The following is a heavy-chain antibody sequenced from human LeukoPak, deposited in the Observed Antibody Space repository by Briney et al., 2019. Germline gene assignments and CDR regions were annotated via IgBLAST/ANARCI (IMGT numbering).Heavy chain of an antibody. V-gene: IGHV1-46*01. CDR1: GYTFTSYY. D-gene: IGHD6-19*01. J-gene: IGHJ1*01. CDR3: ARGPAIAVAVFGEYFQH. CDR2: INPSGGST. Sequence: TSVKVSCKASGYTFTSYYMHWVRHAPGQGLEWMGIINPSGGSTSYAQKFQGRVTMTRDMSTSTVYMELSSVRSEDKAVYYCARGPAIAVAVFGEYFQHWGQGTLVTVSS.